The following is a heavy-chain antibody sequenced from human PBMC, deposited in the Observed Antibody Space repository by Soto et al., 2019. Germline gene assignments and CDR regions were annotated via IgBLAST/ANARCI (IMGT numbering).Heavy chain of an antibody. CDR1: GYSFTSYW. CDR2: IYPGNSDT. V-gene: IGHV5-51*01. Sequence: PGESLKISCKGSGYSFTSYWIGWVRQMPGRGLEWMGIIYPGNSDTTYSPSFQGQVTISADKSISTVYLQWRSLKASDSAMYYCARRDLHYGMDVWGQGTTVTVSS. J-gene: IGHJ6*02. CDR3: ARRDLHYGMDV.